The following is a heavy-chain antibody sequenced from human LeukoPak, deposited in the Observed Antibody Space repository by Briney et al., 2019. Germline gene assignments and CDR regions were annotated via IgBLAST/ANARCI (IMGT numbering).Heavy chain of an antibody. J-gene: IGHJ4*02. Sequence: ASVTVSFTSSGYTFTIYYMHWVRQAPGQGREWMGGINPNNVDTNFAQKFQGRVAMTRDTSMNTVYMELSRLRSDDTAVYYCARRGYEFSDLDNWGQGTLVTVSS. CDR2: INPNNVDT. CDR1: GYTFTIYY. CDR3: ARRGYEFSDLDN. D-gene: IGHD3/OR15-3a*01. V-gene: IGHV1-2*02.